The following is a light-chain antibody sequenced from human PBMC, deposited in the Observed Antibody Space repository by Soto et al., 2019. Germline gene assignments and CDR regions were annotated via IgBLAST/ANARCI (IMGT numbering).Light chain of an antibody. Sequence: EIVLTQSPATLSLSPGERATLSCRASQSVSIYLDWFQQKPGQAPRLLIYDASNRATGIPARFSGSGSGTHFTLTICSLEPDDFAVYYCQQRHNWPPLTFGGGTKVEIK. J-gene: IGKJ4*01. CDR2: DAS. CDR3: QQRHNWPPLT. CDR1: QSVSIY. V-gene: IGKV3-11*01.